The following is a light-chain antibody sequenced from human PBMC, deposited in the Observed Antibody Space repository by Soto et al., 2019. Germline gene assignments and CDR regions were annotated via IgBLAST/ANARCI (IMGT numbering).Light chain of an antibody. J-gene: IGLJ2*01. CDR3: QSYDSSLSGHVV. CDR1: SSNIGAGYD. Sequence: QSVLTQPPSVSGPPGQRVPISCPGSSSNIGAGYDVHWYQQLPGTAPKLLIYGNSNRPSGVPDRFSGSKSGTSASLAITGLQAEDEADYYCQSYDSSLSGHVVFGGGTKLTVL. CDR2: GNS. V-gene: IGLV1-40*01.